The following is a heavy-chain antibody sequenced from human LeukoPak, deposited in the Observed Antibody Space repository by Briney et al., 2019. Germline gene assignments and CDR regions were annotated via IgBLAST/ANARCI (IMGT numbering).Heavy chain of an antibody. V-gene: IGHV4-59*01. D-gene: IGHD6-6*01. Sequence: KPSETQSLTCTVSGGSISSYYWSWLRQPPGKGLEWLGYIYYSGSTNYNPSLKSRVTISVDTSKNQFSLKLSSVTAADTAVYYCARVFRAARSLWYYYYMDVWGKGTTVTVSS. CDR1: GGSISSYY. CDR2: IYYSGST. CDR3: ARVFRAARSLWYYYYMDV. J-gene: IGHJ6*03.